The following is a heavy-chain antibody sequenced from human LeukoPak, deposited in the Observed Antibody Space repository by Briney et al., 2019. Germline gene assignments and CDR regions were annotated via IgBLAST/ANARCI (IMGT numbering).Heavy chain of an antibody. CDR3: ARDPDVVVPAAADY. V-gene: IGHV1-46*01. Sequence: GASVKVSCKASGYTFTSYYMHWVRQAPGQGLEWMGIINPSGGSTSYAQKLQGRVTMTTDTSTSTAYMELRSLRSDDTAVYYCARDPDVVVPAAADYWGQGTLVTVSS. CDR2: INPSGGST. CDR1: GYTFTSYY. D-gene: IGHD2-2*01. J-gene: IGHJ4*02.